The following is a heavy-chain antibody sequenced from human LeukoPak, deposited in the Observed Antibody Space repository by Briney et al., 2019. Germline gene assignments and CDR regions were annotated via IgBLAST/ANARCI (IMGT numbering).Heavy chain of an antibody. D-gene: IGHD6-13*01. CDR3: ARGRYSSSWMTKANWFDP. CDR2: IYTSGST. CDR1: GGPISSYY. V-gene: IGHV4-4*07. Sequence: SETLSLPCTVSGGPISSYYWSWIRQPAGKGLEWIGRIYTSGSTNYNPSLKSRITRSVDTSKNQFSLKQSSVTAADTAVYYCARGRYSSSWMTKANWFDPWGQGTLVTVSS. J-gene: IGHJ5*02.